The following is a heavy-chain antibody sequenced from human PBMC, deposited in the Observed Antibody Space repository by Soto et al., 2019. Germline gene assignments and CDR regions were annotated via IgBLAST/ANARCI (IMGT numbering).Heavy chain of an antibody. V-gene: IGHV4-4*02. J-gene: IGHJ3*02. D-gene: IGHD4-17*01. CDR1: GDSITSSNW. CDR3: ARFMTMVTNLAFDI. CDR2: IYYSGRT. Sequence: SETLSLTCPVSGDSITSSNWWSWVRQPPGKGLEWIGEIYYSGRTNYNPSLKSRVTISVDKSKNQFSLKLSSVTAADTAVYYCARFMTMVTNLAFDIWGQGTMVT.